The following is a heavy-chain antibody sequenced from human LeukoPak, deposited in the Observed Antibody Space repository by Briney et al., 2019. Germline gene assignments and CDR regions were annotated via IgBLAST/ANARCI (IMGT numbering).Heavy chain of an antibody. D-gene: IGHD6-13*01. CDR1: GFTFSSYW. Sequence: GGSLRLSCAASGFTFSSYWMSWVRQAPGKGLEWVANIKQDGSEKYYVDSVKGRFTISRDNAKNTLYLQMNSLRAEDTAVYYCARESSAYGDIAAAGAYFDYWGQGTLVTVSS. V-gene: IGHV3-7*01. CDR2: IKQDGSEK. J-gene: IGHJ4*02. CDR3: ARESSAYGDIAAAGAYFDY.